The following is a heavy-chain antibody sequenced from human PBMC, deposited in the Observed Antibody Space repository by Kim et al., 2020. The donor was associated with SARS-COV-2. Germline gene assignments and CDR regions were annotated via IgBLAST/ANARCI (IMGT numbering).Heavy chain of an antibody. CDR3: ARQFPDGYNPFDY. V-gene: IGHV5-51*01. D-gene: IGHD5-12*01. Sequence: SPPYQGKVTISADKSIRTAYLQWSSLKASDTAMYYCARQFPDGYNPFDYWGQGTLVTVSS. J-gene: IGHJ4*02.